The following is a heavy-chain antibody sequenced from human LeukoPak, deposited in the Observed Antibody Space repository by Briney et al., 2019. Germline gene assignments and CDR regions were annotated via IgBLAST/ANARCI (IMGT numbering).Heavy chain of an antibody. CDR1: GFTFSSYE. D-gene: IGHD1-26*01. CDR3: ARDSASGSYIDY. Sequence: TGGSLRLSCAASGFTFSSYEMNWVRQAPGKGLEWVSYISSSGSTIYYADSVKGRFTISRDNAKNSLYLQMNSLRAEDTAVYYCARDSASGSYIDYWGQGTLVTVSS. CDR2: ISSSGSTI. J-gene: IGHJ4*02. V-gene: IGHV3-48*03.